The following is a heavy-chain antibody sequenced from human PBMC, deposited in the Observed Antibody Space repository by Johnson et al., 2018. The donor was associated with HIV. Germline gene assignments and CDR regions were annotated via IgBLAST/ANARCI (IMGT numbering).Heavy chain of an antibody. V-gene: IGHV3-13*01. Sequence: EVQLVESGGGLVQPGGSLRLSCAASGFTFSNYWMSWVRQAPGKGLEWVSVIGTAGDTYYSGSVKGRFTISRENAKNSLYLQMNSLRAEDTAVYYCARELTPKPAFDIWGQGTMITVSS. CDR1: GFTFSNYW. J-gene: IGHJ3*02. CDR2: IGTAGDT. CDR3: ARELTPKPAFDI.